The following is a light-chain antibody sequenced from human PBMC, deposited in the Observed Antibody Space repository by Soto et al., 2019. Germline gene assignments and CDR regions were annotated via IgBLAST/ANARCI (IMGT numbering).Light chain of an antibody. CDR1: QGISSS. CDR3: EHYSSYPYS. J-gene: IGKJ2*01. Sequence: AIRMTQSPSSFSASTGDRVTITCRASQGISSSLAWYQQKPGKAPNLLIYAASTLQSGVASSFSGSDSGTESTPTIICLQSEDFVNYYSEHYSSYPYSFGQGTKLEIK. V-gene: IGKV1-8*01. CDR2: AAS.